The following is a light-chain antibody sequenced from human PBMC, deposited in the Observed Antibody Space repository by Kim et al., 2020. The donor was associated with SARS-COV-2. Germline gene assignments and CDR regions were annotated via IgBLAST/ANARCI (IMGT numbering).Light chain of an antibody. CDR1: SSNIGNNY. Sequence: GQKVTVSCSGSSSNIGNNYVSCYQQHPGTAPKLLLYDNDRRPSGIPDRCSGSKSGTSATLGITGLQTVDEADYYCGTWDSSLSAWVFGGGTQLTVL. CDR2: DND. CDR3: GTWDSSLSAWV. J-gene: IGLJ3*02. V-gene: IGLV1-51*01.